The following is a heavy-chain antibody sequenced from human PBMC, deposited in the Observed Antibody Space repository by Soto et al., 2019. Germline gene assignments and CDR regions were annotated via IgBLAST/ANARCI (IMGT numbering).Heavy chain of an antibody. CDR2: IYYSGST. J-gene: IGHJ4*02. CDR3: AHRRGQQLDY. D-gene: IGHD6-13*01. Sequence: PSETLSLTCTVSGGSISSSSYYWGWIRQPPGKGLEWIGSIYYSGSTYYSPSLKSRLTITKDTSKNQVVLTMTNMDPVDTATYYCAHRRGQQLDYWGQGTLVTVSS. V-gene: IGHV4-39*06. CDR1: GGSISSSSYY.